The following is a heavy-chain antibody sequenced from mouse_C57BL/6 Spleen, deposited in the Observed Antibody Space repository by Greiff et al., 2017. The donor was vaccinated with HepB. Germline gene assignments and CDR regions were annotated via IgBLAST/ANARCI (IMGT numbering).Heavy chain of an antibody. CDR1: GYTFTSYW. J-gene: IGHJ2*01. CDR2: IDPSDSYT. D-gene: IGHD3-3*01. Sequence: QVQLQQPGAELVMPGASVKLSCKASGYTFTSYWMHWVKQRPGQGLEWIGEIDPSDSYTNYNQKFKGKSTLTVDKSSSTAYMQLSSLTSEDSAVYYGAMWDTNFVDDWGQGTTLTVSS. V-gene: IGHV1-69*01. CDR3: AMWDTNFVDD.